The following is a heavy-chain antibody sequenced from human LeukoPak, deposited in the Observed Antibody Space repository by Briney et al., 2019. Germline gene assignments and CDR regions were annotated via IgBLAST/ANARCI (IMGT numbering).Heavy chain of an antibody. Sequence: SETLSLTCTVSGGSITGYYWTWIRQPPGKGLEWIGYIYYSGTTSYNPSLGSRVSISVDRSNNRFSLRLTSVTAADTAVYYCARRFDSWGQGTLVTVSP. V-gene: IGHV4-59*01. J-gene: IGHJ4*02. CDR3: ARRFDS. CDR2: IYYSGTT. CDR1: GGSITGYY.